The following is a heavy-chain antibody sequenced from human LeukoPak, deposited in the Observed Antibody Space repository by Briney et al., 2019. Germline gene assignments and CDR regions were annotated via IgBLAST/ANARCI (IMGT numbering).Heavy chain of an antibody. Sequence: PGGSLRLSCAASGFTVSGNYMSWVRQAPGKGLEWVSVIYSAGSTYYADSVKGRFTISRDNSKNTLYLQMNSLRAEDTAVYYCASNYDSSAMGAFDIWGQGTMVTVSS. D-gene: IGHD3-22*01. V-gene: IGHV3-66*01. CDR3: ASNYDSSAMGAFDI. CDR2: IYSAGST. CDR1: GFTVSGNY. J-gene: IGHJ3*02.